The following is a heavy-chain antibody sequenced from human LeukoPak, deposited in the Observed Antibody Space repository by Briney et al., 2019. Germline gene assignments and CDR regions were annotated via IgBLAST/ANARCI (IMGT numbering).Heavy chain of an antibody. J-gene: IGHJ3*02. V-gene: IGHV1-2*04. CDR3: AREGGYSYGSHRGAFDI. CDR1: GYTFTGYY. Sequence: ASVKVSCKASGYTFTGYYMHWVRQAPGQGLEWMGWINPNSGGTNYAQKFQGWVTMTRDTSISTAYMELSRLRSDDTAVYYCAREGGYSYGSHRGAFDIWGQGTMVTVSS. CDR2: INPNSGGT. D-gene: IGHD5-18*01.